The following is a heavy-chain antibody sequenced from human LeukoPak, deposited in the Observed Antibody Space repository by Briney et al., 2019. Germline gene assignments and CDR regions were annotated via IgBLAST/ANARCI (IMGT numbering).Heavy chain of an antibody. CDR3: ARDRFYYYYGMDV. V-gene: IGHV1-2*02. J-gene: IGHJ6*02. CDR2: INPNSGGT. CDR1: GYTFTGYY. Sequence: ASVKVSCKASGYTFTGYYMHWVRQAPGQGLEWMGWINPNSGGTNYAQKFQGRVTMTRDTSISTAYMVLSRLRSDDTAVYYCARDRFYYYYGMDVWGQGTTVTVSS. D-gene: IGHD3-16*01.